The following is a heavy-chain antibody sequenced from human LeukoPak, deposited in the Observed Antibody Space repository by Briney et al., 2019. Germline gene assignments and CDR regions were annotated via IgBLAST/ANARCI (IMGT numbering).Heavy chain of an antibody. J-gene: IGHJ5*02. Sequence: SETLSLTCSVSGGSISSDYWSWIRQPPGKGLEWIGYIYHSGSTYYNPSLKSRVTISVDRSKNQFSLKLSSVTAADTAVYYCARCGYSYEGPNWFDPWGQGTLVTVSS. CDR1: GGSISSDY. CDR2: IYHSGST. V-gene: IGHV4-30-2*01. CDR3: ARCGYSYEGPNWFDP. D-gene: IGHD5-18*01.